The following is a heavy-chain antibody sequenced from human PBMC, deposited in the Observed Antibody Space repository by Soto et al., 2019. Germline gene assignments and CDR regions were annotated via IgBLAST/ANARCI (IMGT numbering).Heavy chain of an antibody. V-gene: IGHV3-23*01. D-gene: IGHD5-18*01. CDR2: VDTTDKT. Sequence: GGSLRLSCAASGFSFSNYVMTWVRHAPGKRLEWVSSVDTTDKTYYADSVKGRFTTSRDTSKNTLYLQMDSLRAEDTALYYCAIRRTGYRHFDYWGQGTLVTVSS. CDR1: GFSFSNYV. CDR3: AIRRTGYRHFDY. J-gene: IGHJ4*02.